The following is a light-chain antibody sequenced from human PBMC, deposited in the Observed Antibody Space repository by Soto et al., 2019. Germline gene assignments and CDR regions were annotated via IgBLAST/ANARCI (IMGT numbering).Light chain of an antibody. CDR2: DLN. CDR3: CSYAGSYTFV. Sequence: QSALTQPRSVSGSPGQSVTISCTGTSSDVSAYDYVSWYQHHPGRPPKLIIYDLNKRPSGVPDRFSGSKSGNTASLTISGLQAEDEAAYYCCSYAGSYTFVFGTGTQLTVL. CDR1: SSDVSAYDY. J-gene: IGLJ6*01. V-gene: IGLV2-11*01.